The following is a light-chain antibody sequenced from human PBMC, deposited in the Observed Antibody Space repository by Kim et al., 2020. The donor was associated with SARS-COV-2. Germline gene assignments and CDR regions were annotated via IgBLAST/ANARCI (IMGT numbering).Light chain of an antibody. CDR3: QAWDSSVVV. J-gene: IGLJ2*01. CDR1: KMGDRY. V-gene: IGLV3-1*01. CDR2: QDG. Sequence: SYELTQPPSVSESPGQTASITCSGDKMGDRYANWYRQKPGQSPVVVIYQDGHRPTGIPERFSGSSSGNTATLTISGTQAMDEADYYCQAWDSSVVVFGGGTQLTVL.